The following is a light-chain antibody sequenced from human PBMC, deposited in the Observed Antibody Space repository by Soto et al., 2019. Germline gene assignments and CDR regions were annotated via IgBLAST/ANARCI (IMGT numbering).Light chain of an antibody. CDR3: QQRSTGPPLT. V-gene: IGKV3-11*01. CDR1: QSVDNY. J-gene: IGKJ4*01. Sequence: EIVLTQSPETLSLSPGERATLACRASQSVDNYLAWYQQRPGQAPRLLIYDASNRASGIPARFSGSGSGTDFTLTISSLEPEDFAVYYCQQRSTGPPLTFGGGTKVEIK. CDR2: DAS.